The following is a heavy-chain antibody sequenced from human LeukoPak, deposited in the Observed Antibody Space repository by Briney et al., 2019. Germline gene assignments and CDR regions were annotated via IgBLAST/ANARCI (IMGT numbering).Heavy chain of an antibody. Sequence: GGSLRLSCAASGFTFSIYGMHWVRQAPGRWLEWVAVISYVGSDNYFADSVKGRVTISRDNSKNTQYLQMNSLRAEDTAVFYCASARALDGYSGYGEPYFDYWGQGTLVTVSS. CDR3: ASARALDGYSGYGEPYFDY. V-gene: IGHV3-30*03. J-gene: IGHJ4*02. D-gene: IGHD5-12*01. CDR1: GFTFSIYG. CDR2: ISYVGSDN.